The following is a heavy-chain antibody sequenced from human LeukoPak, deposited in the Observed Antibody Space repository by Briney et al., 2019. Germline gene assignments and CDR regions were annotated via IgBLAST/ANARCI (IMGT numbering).Heavy chain of an antibody. J-gene: IGHJ4*02. CDR3: ARDQWSTTVD. CDR1: GFTISSSY. CDR2: IYSGGST. Sequence: GGSLSLSCAASGFTISSSYMSCVRQAPGKGLEWVSVIYSGGSTYYADSVKGRFTISRDNSKNTLYLQMNSLRAEDTAMYYCARDQWSTTVDWGQGTLVTVSS. D-gene: IGHD4-17*01. V-gene: IGHV3-66*01.